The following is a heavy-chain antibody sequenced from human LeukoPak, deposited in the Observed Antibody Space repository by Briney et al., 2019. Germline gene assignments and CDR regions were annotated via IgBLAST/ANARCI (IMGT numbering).Heavy chain of an antibody. V-gene: IGHV4-59*01. CDR3: ARDVQGYDFWSGYYTAYFDY. CDR2: IYYSGST. J-gene: IGHJ4*02. Sequence: SETLSLTCTVSGGSISSYYWSWIRQPPGKGLEWIGYIYYSGSTNHNPSLKSRVTISVDTSKNQFSLKLSSVTAADTAVYYCARDVQGYDFWSGYYTAYFDYWGQGTLVTVSS. D-gene: IGHD3-3*01. CDR1: GGSISSYY.